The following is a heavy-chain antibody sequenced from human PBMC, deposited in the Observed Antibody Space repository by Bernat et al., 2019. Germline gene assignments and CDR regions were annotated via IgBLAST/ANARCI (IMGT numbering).Heavy chain of an antibody. CDR1: GFTFSSYA. Sequence: QVQLVESGGGVVQPGRSLRLSCAASGFTFSSYAMHWVRQAPGKGLEWVAVISYDGSNKYYADSVKGRFTISRDNAKNTLYLQVNSLRAEDTAVYYCARDRSSSWYSLISYYFDSWGQGTLVTVAS. J-gene: IGHJ4*02. V-gene: IGHV3-30-3*01. CDR2: ISYDGSNK. CDR3: ARDRSSSWYSLISYYFDS. D-gene: IGHD6-13*01.